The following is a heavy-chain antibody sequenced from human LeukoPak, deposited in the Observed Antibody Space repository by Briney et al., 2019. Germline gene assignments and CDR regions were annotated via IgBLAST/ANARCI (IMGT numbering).Heavy chain of an antibody. Sequence: GGSLRLSCAASGSTYSISAMSWVRQAPGKGLEWVATISGNSITTYYADSLKGRFTISRDASKSTLYLQMNSLRAEDTAIYFCAKDRTQGSGWYLIFDYWSQGTLVTVSS. J-gene: IGHJ4*02. D-gene: IGHD6-19*01. CDR3: AKDRTQGSGWYLIFDY. CDR2: ISGNSITT. CDR1: GSTYSISA. V-gene: IGHV3-23*01.